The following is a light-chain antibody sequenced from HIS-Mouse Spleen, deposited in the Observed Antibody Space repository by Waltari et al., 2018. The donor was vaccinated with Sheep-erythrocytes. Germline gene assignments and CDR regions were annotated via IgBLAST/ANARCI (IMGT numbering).Light chain of an antibody. V-gene: IGLV2-23*01. CDR2: EGS. J-gene: IGLJ3*02. CDR1: SRYVGSYNL. CDR3: CSYAGSSTPWV. Sequence: QSALTQPASVSGSPGQSITISFTGTSRYVGSYNLFSWYQHHPGKAPKLMIYEGSKRPSGVSNRFSGSKSGNTASLTISGLQAEDEADYYCCSYAGSSTPWVFGGGTKLTVL.